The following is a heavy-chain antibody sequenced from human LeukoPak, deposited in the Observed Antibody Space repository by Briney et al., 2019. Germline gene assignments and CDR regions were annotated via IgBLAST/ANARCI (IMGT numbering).Heavy chain of an antibody. Sequence: SETLSLTCTVSGGSISSGSYYWSWIRQPAGKGLEWIGRIDTSGSTNYNPSLKSRVTMSVDTSKNQFSLKLSSVTAADTAVYYCARGGWNKFDYWGQGTLVTVSS. V-gene: IGHV4-61*02. CDR3: ARGGWNKFDY. CDR1: GGSISSGSYY. J-gene: IGHJ4*02. CDR2: IDTSGST. D-gene: IGHD3-22*01.